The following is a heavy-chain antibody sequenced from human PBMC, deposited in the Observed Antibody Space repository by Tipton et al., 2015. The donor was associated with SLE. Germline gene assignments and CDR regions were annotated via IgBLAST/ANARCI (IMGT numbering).Heavy chain of an antibody. V-gene: IGHV4-34*12. Sequence: GLVKPSQTLSLTCAVYGGSFNGYFWTWIRQPPGKGLEWIAEIIHSGVTNYNPSLRSRVTISVDMSKNQVSLKLSSVTAADTAVYYCARVAATEVFDHWGQGTLVTVSS. CDR3: ARVAATEVFDH. J-gene: IGHJ4*02. CDR1: GGSFNGYF. D-gene: IGHD1-1*01. CDR2: IIHSGVT.